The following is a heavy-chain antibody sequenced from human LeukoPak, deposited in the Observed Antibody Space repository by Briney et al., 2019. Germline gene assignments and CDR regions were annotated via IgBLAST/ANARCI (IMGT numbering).Heavy chain of an antibody. J-gene: IGHJ4*02. Sequence: PSETLSLTCTVSGGSISSGSYYWSWIRQPAGNGLGWIGRIYTSGSTNYNPSLKSRVTISVDTSKNQFSLKLSSVTAADTAVYYCARNVHYDSWSGYLGYFDYWGQGTLVTVSS. CDR1: GGSISSGSYY. V-gene: IGHV4-61*02. CDR3: ARNVHYDSWSGYLGYFDY. CDR2: IYTSGST. D-gene: IGHD3-3*01.